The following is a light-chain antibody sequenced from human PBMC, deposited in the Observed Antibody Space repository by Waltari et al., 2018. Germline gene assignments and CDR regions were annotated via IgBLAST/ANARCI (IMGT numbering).Light chain of an antibody. CDR2: EVI. J-gene: IGLJ2*01. V-gene: IGLV2-23*02. CDR1: TSDVGNNNL. Sequence: QSALTQPASVSGSPGQSITISCTATTSDVGNNNLVSWYQNHPGNTPNLIIYEVIKRPSGISNRFSGSKSGKTASLTISGLQAEDEADYYCCSYAGSTTLFGGGTKLTVL. CDR3: CSYAGSTTL.